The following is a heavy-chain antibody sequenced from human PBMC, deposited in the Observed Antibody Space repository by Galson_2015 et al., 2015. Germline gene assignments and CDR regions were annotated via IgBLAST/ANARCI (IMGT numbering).Heavy chain of an antibody. CDR3: ARHARLYVIWYFDL. D-gene: IGHD2-2*02. CDR2: IYYSGST. CDR1: GGSISSSSYY. V-gene: IGHV4-39*01. Sequence: ETLSLTCTVSGGSISSSSYYWGWIRQPPGKGLEWIGSIYYSGSTYYNPSLKSRVTISVDTSKNQFSLKLSSVTAADTAVYYCARHARLYVIWYFDLWGRGTLVTVSS. J-gene: IGHJ2*01.